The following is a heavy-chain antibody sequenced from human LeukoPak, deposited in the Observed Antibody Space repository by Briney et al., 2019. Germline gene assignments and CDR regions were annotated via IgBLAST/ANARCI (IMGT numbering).Heavy chain of an antibody. J-gene: IGHJ4*02. CDR1: GYILTSYV. D-gene: IGHD2-15*01. CDR2: INAGNGNT. CDR3: ARDRCSGGSCYTSPFDY. V-gene: IGHV1-3*01. Sequence: SVKVSCKASGYILTSYVMHWVRQAPGQRLEWMGWINAGNGNTKYSQKFQGRVTITRDTSASTAYMELSSLRSEDTAVYYCARDRCSGGSCYTSPFDYWGQGTLVTVSS.